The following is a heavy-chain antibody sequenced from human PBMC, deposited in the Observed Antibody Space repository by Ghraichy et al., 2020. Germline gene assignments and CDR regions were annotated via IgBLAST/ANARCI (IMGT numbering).Heavy chain of an antibody. D-gene: IGHD2-21*01. CDR1: GFTFSSYA. CDR2: LSGSGDST. CDR3: AKDFVGFRPDAFDI. Sequence: GGSLRLSCAASGFTFSSYAMSWVRQAPGKGLEWVSGLSGSGDSTYYADSVKGRFTVSRDNSRNTFYLQMNSLRAEDTAVYYCAKDFVGFRPDAFDIWGQGTMVTVSS. V-gene: IGHV3-23*01. J-gene: IGHJ3*02.